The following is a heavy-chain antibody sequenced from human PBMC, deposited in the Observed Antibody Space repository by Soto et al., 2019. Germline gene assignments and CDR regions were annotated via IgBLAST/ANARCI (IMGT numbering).Heavy chain of an antibody. D-gene: IGHD2-21*02. J-gene: IGHJ3*02. Sequence: PGESLKISCKGSGYSFTSYWISWVRQMPGKGLEWMGRIDPSDSYTNYSPSFQGHVTISADKPISTAYLQWSSLKASDTAMYYCARSRPHIVVVTARQTDIWGQGTMVTVSS. CDR3: ARSRPHIVVVTARQTDI. CDR1: GYSFTSYW. V-gene: IGHV5-10-1*01. CDR2: IDPSDSYT.